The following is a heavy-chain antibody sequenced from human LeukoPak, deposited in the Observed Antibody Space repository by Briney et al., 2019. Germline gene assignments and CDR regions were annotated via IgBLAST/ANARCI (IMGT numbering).Heavy chain of an antibody. CDR1: GGSIFSYY. V-gene: IGHV4-59*01. Sequence: PSETLSLTCTVSGGSIFSYYWSWIRQPPGKGLEWIGYIYYSGSTNYNPSLKSRVTISVDTSKNQFSLKLSSVTAADTAVYYCARNSRGGAEYFQHWGQGTLVTVSS. J-gene: IGHJ1*01. CDR3: ARNSRGGAEYFQH. CDR2: IYYSGST. D-gene: IGHD2-21*01.